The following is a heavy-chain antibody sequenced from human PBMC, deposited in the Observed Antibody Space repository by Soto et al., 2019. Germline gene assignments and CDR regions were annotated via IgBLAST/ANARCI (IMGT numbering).Heavy chain of an antibody. D-gene: IGHD3-9*01. V-gene: IGHV1-69*13. Sequence: SVKVSCKASGGPFSTYAISWVRQAPGQGLEWMGGIIPIFGTANYAQRFLGRVTISADDSTSTAYMELRSLTSDDTAVYYCAGAGYFDHTNWFDPWCQGTLVSVSS. CDR1: GGPFSTYA. J-gene: IGHJ5*02. CDR3: AGAGYFDHTNWFDP. CDR2: IIPIFGTA.